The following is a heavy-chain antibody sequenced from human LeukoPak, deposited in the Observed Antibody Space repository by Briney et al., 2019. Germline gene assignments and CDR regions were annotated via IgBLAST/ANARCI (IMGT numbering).Heavy chain of an antibody. Sequence: ASVKVSCKASGSTFTGYYMHWVRQAPGQGLEWMGWINPNSGGTNYAQKFQGRVTMTRDTSISTVYMELSRLRSEDTAVYYCARDRLRGYYDSSDAYWGQGTLVTVSS. CDR2: INPNSGGT. CDR3: ARDRLRGYYDSSDAY. V-gene: IGHV1-2*02. CDR1: GSTFTGYY. D-gene: IGHD3-22*01. J-gene: IGHJ4*02.